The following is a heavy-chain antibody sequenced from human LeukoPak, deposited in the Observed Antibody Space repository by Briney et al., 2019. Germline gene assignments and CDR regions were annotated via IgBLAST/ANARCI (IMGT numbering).Heavy chain of an antibody. Sequence: GGTLSLSCTASGFTFSNVSMNWVRQAPGKGLEWVSSVTSRSSFMYSADSVKDRFTTSRDNAKSSLYLQMNSLRADDTAVYYCARSYSGYAFDAFDIWGRGTMVTVSS. D-gene: IGHD5-12*01. J-gene: IGHJ3*02. CDR1: GFTFSNVS. CDR3: ARSYSGYAFDAFDI. V-gene: IGHV3-21*01. CDR2: VTSRSSFM.